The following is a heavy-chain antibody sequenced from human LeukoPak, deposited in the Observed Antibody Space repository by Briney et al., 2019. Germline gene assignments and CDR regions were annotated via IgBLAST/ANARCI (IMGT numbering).Heavy chain of an antibody. CDR1: GFTSSTYW. CDR2: IKQDGSEE. J-gene: IGHJ4*02. V-gene: IGHV3-7*01. D-gene: IGHD6-19*01. CDR3: ARERKSGWLARTYNFDN. Sequence: GGSLRLSCAASGFTSSTYWMSWVRQAPGKGLEWVANIKQDGSEEYYVDSVKGRFTVSRDNAKNSLYLQMNSLRAEDTAVYYCARERKSGWLARTYNFDNWGQGTLVTVSS.